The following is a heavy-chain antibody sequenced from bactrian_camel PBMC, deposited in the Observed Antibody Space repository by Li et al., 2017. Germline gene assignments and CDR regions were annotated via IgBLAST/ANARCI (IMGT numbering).Heavy chain of an antibody. D-gene: IGHD2*01. J-gene: IGHJ6*01. CDR2: IYTAGGST. V-gene: IGHV3S54*01. CDR3: AADGRTVLGFCSGSYWDGTEPTS. CDR1: GNTNFRKC. Sequence: HVQLVESGGGSVQAGGSLRLSCAASGNTNFRKCIGWFRQAPGKEREVVAVIYTAGGSTYYADSVKGRLTVSLDNAKNTLDLEMTNLKPDDTGMYYCAADGRTVLGFCSGSYWDGTEPTSRGQGTQVTVS.